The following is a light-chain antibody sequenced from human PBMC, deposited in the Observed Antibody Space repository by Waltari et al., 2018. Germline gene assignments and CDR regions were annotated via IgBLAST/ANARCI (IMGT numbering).Light chain of an antibody. CDR2: AAT. CDR1: QGISSY. Sequence: DIQITQSPSSLSASVGDTVTITCRASQGISSYLNWFQQKPGKAPKLLIYAATTLQSGVPSRFSGSGSGTEFTLTISSLQPEDFAAYYCLQHNSYPYSFGQGTKVEIK. V-gene: IGKV1-17*01. CDR3: LQHNSYPYS. J-gene: IGKJ2*03.